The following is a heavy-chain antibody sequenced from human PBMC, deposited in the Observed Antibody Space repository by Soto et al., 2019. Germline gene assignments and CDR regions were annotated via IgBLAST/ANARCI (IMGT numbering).Heavy chain of an antibody. CDR1: GFTFSSYG. D-gene: IGHD3-3*01. CDR2: ISYDGSNK. J-gene: IGHJ6*02. V-gene: IGHV3-30*18. CDR3: AKDFGLRCLEWFPSGYYYGMDV. Sequence: QVQLVESGGGVVQPGRSLRRSCAASGFTFSSYGMHWVRQAPGKGLEWVAIISYDGSNKYYADSVKGRFTISRDNSKNTLYLQMNSRRAEDTAVYYCAKDFGLRCLEWFPSGYYYGMDVWGQGITVTVSS.